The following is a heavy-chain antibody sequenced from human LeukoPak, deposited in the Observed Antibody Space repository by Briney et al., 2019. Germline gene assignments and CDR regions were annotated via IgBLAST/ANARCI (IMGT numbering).Heavy chain of an antibody. V-gene: IGHV3-66*01. CDR1: GFTVSSNY. CDR2: IYSGGST. CDR3: ARDPTDYGDERGEY. D-gene: IGHD4-17*01. Sequence: GGSLRLSCVASGFTVSSNYMSWVRQAPGKGLEWVSVIYSGGSTYYADSVKGRFTISRDNSKNTLYLQMNSLRAEDTAVYYCARDPTDYGDERGEYWGQGTLVTVSS. J-gene: IGHJ4*02.